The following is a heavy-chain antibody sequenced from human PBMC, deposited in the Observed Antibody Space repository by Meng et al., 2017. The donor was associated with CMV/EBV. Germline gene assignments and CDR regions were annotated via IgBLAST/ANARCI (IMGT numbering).Heavy chain of an antibody. D-gene: IGHD6-13*01. CDR3: AKDLDSSSWNYYYYGMDV. CDR2: ISGSGGST. Sequence: GESLKISCAASGFTFSSYAISWVRQAPGKGLEWVSAISGSGGSTYYADSVKGRFTISRDNSKNTLYLQMNSLRAEDTAVYYCAKDLDSSSWNYYYYGMDVWGQGTTVTVSS. V-gene: IGHV3-23*01. CDR1: GFTFSSYA. J-gene: IGHJ6*02.